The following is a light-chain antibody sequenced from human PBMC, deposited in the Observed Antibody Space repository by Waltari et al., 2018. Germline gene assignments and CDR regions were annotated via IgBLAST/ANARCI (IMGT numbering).Light chain of an antibody. V-gene: IGKV3-11*01. CDR3: QQRSTWPPGFT. CDR2: DAS. CDR1: QSISSY. J-gene: IGKJ3*01. Sequence: EFVLTQSPATLSLSPGERATLSCRASQSISSYLAWYQQKPGQAPRLLIYDASNRATGIPARFSGSGSGTDFTLTISSLEPEDFAVYYCQQRSTWPPGFTFGPGTKVDIK.